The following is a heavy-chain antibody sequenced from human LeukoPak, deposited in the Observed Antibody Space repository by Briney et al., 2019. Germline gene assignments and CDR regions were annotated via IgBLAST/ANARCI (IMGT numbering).Heavy chain of an antibody. D-gene: IGHD5-12*01. CDR1: GFTFNSYW. Sequence: PRGSRRLSCAASGFTFNSYWMSWVRQAPGKGLEWVANIKQDGSEKYYVDSVKGRFTISRDNAKNSLYLQMNSLRAEDTAVFYCVRSQWLRFDAFDIWGQGTMVTVSS. J-gene: IGHJ3*02. CDR2: IKQDGSEK. V-gene: IGHV3-7*04. CDR3: VRSQWLRFDAFDI.